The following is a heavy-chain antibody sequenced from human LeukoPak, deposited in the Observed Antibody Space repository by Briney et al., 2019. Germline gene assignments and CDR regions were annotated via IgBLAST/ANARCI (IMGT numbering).Heavy chain of an antibody. J-gene: IGHJ4*02. CDR3: ARGPPARV. CDR2: INHSGST. CDR1: GGSFSGYY. V-gene: IGHV4-34*01. Sequence: SETLSLTCAVYGGSFSGYYWSWIRQPPGKGLGWIGEINHSGSTNYNPSLKSRVTISVDTSKNQFSLKLSSVTAADTAVYYCARGPPARVWGQGTLVTVSS.